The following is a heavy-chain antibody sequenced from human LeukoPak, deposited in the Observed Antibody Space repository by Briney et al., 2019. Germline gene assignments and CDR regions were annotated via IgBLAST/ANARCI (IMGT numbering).Heavy chain of an antibody. V-gene: IGHV1-69*04. Sequence: SVKVSCKASGGTFSSYAISWVRQAPGQGLEWMGRIIPILGIANYAQKFQGRVTITADKSTSTAYRELSSLRSEDTAVYYCARGGYSTDWGQGTLVTVSS. CDR3: ARGGYSTD. D-gene: IGHD6-13*01. J-gene: IGHJ4*02. CDR2: IIPILGIA. CDR1: GGTFSSYA.